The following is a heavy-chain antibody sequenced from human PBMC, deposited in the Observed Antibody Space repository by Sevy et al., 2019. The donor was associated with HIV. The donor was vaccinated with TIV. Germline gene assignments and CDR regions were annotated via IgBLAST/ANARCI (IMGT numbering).Heavy chain of an antibody. CDR2: ISGSAIYT. Sequence: GGSLRLSCAVSGFTFSSYTMHWVRQAPGKGLEWVSSISGSAIYTYYADAMKGRFTISRDNAKNLLYLQMNSLGAEDTAVYYCARGHFDYGSRSRRAMDVWGQGTTVTVSS. V-gene: IGHV3-21*01. CDR1: GFTFSSYT. CDR3: ARGHFDYGSRSRRAMDV. J-gene: IGHJ6*02. D-gene: IGHD3-10*01.